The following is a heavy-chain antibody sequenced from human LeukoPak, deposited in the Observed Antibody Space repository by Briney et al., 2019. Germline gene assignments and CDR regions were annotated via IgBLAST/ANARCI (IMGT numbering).Heavy chain of an antibody. D-gene: IGHD1-1*01. Sequence: GESLQISCKGSGYSFTSYWIGWVRQMPGKGLEWMGIIYPGDSDTKYNPSFQGQVAISADRSISTAYLQWSSLKASDTAMYYCARRREATGWADIFDFWGQGTLVTVSS. V-gene: IGHV5-51*01. CDR1: GYSFTSYW. J-gene: IGHJ4*02. CDR2: IYPGDSDT. CDR3: ARRREATGWADIFDF.